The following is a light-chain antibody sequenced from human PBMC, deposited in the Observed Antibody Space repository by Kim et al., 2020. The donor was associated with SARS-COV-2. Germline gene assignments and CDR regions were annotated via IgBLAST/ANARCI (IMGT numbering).Light chain of an antibody. V-gene: IGKV3-15*01. CDR1: QSVSSN. Sequence: EIVMTQSPATLSVSPGERATLSCRASQSVSSNLAWYQQKPGQAPRLLIYGASTRATGIPARFRGSGSGTEFTLTISSLQSEDFAVYYCQQYNNWPPGFGGGTKVDIK. CDR2: GAS. J-gene: IGKJ4*01. CDR3: QQYNNWPPG.